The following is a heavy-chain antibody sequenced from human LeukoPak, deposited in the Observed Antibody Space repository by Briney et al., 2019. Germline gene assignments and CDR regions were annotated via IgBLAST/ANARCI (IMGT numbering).Heavy chain of an antibody. V-gene: IGHV3-21*01. J-gene: IGHJ4*02. Sequence: GGSLRLSCAASGFTFSSYSMNWVRQAPGKGLEWVSAISSSSSYIYYADSVKGRFTISRDNAKNSLYLQMNSLRAEDTAVYYCAILNYYRSGSHYRPQFNDFDYWGQGTLVTVSS. D-gene: IGHD3-10*01. CDR3: AILNYYRSGSHYRPQFNDFDY. CDR2: ISSSSSYI. CDR1: GFTFSSYS.